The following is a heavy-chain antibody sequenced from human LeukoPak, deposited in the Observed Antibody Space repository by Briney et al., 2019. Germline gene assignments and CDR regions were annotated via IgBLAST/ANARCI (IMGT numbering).Heavy chain of an antibody. CDR2: INLGDSDT. J-gene: IGHJ4*02. V-gene: IGHV5-51*01. CDR1: GHSFTNHW. Sequence: GESLKISCEASGHSFTNHWIGWVRQMPGKGLEWMGIINLGDSDTKYSPSFQGQVTISADKSISTAYLQWSSLKASDTAMYYCARHPNLNYDFWSGYYTDWGQGTLVTVSS. CDR3: ARHPNLNYDFWSGYYTD. D-gene: IGHD3-3*01.